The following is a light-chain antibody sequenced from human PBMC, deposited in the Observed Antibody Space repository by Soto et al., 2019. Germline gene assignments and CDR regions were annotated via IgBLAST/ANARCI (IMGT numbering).Light chain of an antibody. Sequence: SVLTQPASVSGSPGQSITISCTGTSSDVGSYNLVSWYQQHPGKAPKLMIYEGSKRPSGVSNRFSGSKSGNTASLTISGLHAEDEADYYCCSYAGSSTLYVFGTGTKLTVL. CDR2: EGS. J-gene: IGLJ1*01. V-gene: IGLV2-23*01. CDR1: SSDVGSYNL. CDR3: CSYAGSSTLYV.